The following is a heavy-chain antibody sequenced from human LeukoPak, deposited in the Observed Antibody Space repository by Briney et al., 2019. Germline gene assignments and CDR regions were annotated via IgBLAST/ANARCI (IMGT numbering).Heavy chain of an antibody. CDR3: ASRASCGGDCYQFDY. Sequence: GGSLRLSCAASGFTFSNYNMNWVRQAPGKGLEWVSSISSSGSYIYYADSMKGRFTISRDNAKNSLYLQMNSLRAEDTAVYYYASRASCGGDCYQFDYWGQGTLVTVSS. CDR2: ISSSGSYI. CDR1: GFTFSNYN. D-gene: IGHD2-21*02. V-gene: IGHV3-21*01. J-gene: IGHJ4*02.